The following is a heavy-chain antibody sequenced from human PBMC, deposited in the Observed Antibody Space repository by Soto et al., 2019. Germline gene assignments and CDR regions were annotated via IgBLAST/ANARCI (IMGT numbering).Heavy chain of an antibody. V-gene: IGHV1-18*01. Sequence: QVKLVQSGAEVKKPGASVKVSCKTSGYTFTSYHISWVRQAPGQGLEWMGWISAYNTNTNSAQKFQGRVTMTTDTLTSTAYMELRSLRSDDTAVYYCARDTPPTDYWGQGTLVTVSS. CDR2: ISAYNTNT. CDR3: ARDTPPTDY. CDR1: GYTFTSYH. J-gene: IGHJ4*02.